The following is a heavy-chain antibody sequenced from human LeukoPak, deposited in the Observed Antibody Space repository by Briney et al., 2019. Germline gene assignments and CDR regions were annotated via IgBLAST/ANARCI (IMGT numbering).Heavy chain of an antibody. CDR2: IIPIFGTA. Sequence: SVKVSCKASGGTFSSYAISWVRQAPGQGLEWMGRIIPIFGTANYAQTFHGRVTITTDECTSTAYMELSSLRSADTAVSDSERDRRSSSSPTFDYWGQGTLVTASS. CDR1: GGTFSSYA. D-gene: IGHD6-6*01. V-gene: IGHV1-69*05. J-gene: IGHJ4*02. CDR3: ERDRRSSSSPTFDY.